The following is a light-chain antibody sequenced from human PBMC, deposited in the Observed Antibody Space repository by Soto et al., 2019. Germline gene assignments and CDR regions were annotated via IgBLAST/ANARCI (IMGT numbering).Light chain of an antibody. Sequence: QPVLTQSPSASASLGASVKLTCTLRSGHSSYAIAWHQQQPEKGPRYLMKLNSDGSHSKGDGITDRFSGSSSGAERYLTISTLQSEDEADYYCQTWGTGIRVFGGGTKLTVL. V-gene: IGLV4-69*01. CDR1: SGHSSYA. CDR2: LNSDGSH. J-gene: IGLJ3*02. CDR3: QTWGTGIRV.